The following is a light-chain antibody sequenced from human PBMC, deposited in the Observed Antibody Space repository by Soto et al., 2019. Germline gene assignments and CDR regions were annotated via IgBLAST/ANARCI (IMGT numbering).Light chain of an antibody. CDR2: GTS. Sequence: EIVLTPSPGTLSLSPGERATLSCRASQSVKSSYLAWYQQKPGQAPRLLIHGTSRRATDIPDSFSGSGSGTDFPLTISRLEPEDFAVYYCQQYCNSPPITFGPGTRLEIK. CDR3: QQYCNSPPIT. V-gene: IGKV3-20*01. J-gene: IGKJ5*01. CDR1: QSVKSSY.